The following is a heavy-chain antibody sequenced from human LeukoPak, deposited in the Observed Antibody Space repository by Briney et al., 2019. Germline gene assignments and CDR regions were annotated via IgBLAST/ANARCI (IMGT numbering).Heavy chain of an antibody. Sequence: GASVKVSCKASGYTFTSYYMHWVRRAPGQGLEWMGWINPNSGGTNYAQKFQGRVTMTRDTSISTAYMELSRLRSDDTAVYYCARERTLTSCYDYWGQGTLVTVSS. CDR1: GYTFTSYY. V-gene: IGHV1-2*02. CDR2: INPNSGGT. J-gene: IGHJ4*02. CDR3: ARERTLTSCYDY. D-gene: IGHD2-15*01.